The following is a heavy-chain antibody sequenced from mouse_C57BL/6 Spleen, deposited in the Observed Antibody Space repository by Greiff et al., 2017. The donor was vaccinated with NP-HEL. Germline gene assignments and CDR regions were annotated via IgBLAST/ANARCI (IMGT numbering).Heavy chain of an antibody. Sequence: EVQLQQSGGGLVKPGGSLKLSCAASGFTFSSYAMSWVRQTPEKRLEWVATISDGGSYTYYPDNVKGRFTISRDNAKNNLYLQMSHLKSEDTAMYYCARDRGNYKDYYAMDYWGQGTSVTVSS. CDR1: GFTFSSYA. CDR2: ISDGGSYT. V-gene: IGHV5-4*01. D-gene: IGHD2-1*01. CDR3: ARDRGNYKDYYAMDY. J-gene: IGHJ4*01.